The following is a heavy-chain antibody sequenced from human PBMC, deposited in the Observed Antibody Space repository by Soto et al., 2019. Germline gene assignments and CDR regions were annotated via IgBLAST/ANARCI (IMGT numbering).Heavy chain of an antibody. CDR1: GGSIRSSDYY. CDR2: INDGGSA. Sequence: LSLTCTVSGGSIRSSDYYWGWIRQPPGEGLEWIANINDGGSAYYNPSLRSRVIISVDTSKNQFSLKLRSVTAADTAVYYCADMRGQWLPRDWGQGILVTVSS. V-gene: IGHV4-39*01. J-gene: IGHJ4*02. D-gene: IGHD6-19*01. CDR3: ADMRGQWLPRD.